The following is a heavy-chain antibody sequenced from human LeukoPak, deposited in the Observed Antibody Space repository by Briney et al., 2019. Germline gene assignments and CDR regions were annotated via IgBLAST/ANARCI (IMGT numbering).Heavy chain of an antibody. J-gene: IGHJ4*02. CDR2: IDPNSGGT. CDR3: ASRSASGNWFLAY. CDR1: GYTFTGQY. V-gene: IGHV1-2*02. Sequence: ASVKGSCKASGYTFTGQYIHWVRQAPGQGLEWMGWIDPNSGGTNYAQKFQGRVTMTRDTSISTVYMELSRLTSDDTAVYYCASRSASGNWFLAYWGQGSLVTLSS. D-gene: IGHD3-10*01.